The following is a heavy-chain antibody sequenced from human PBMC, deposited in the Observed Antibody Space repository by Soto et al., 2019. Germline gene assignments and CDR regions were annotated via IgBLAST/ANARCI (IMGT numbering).Heavy chain of an antibody. CDR2: ISAHNGNT. Sequence: QVHLVQSGAEVKKPGASVKVSCKGSGYGFTTSGITWVRQAPGQGREWMAWISAHNGNTKYAPKLQGRVTVTRDTSTSTAYMELRGLGADDTAVYYCARGRYGDYWGQGPRVTVSP. D-gene: IGHD1-1*01. V-gene: IGHV1-18*01. J-gene: IGHJ4*02. CDR3: ARGRYGDY. CDR1: GYGFTTSG.